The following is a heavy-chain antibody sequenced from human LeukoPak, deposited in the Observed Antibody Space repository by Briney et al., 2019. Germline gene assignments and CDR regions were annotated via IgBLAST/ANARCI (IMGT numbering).Heavy chain of an antibody. CDR3: ARGGDYGDLRYFDY. CDR2: IYYRGST. J-gene: IGHJ4*02. V-gene: IGHV4-59*01. Sequence: SETLSLTCTVSGGSINNYYWSWIRQPPGKGLEWIGYIYYRGSTYYNPSLKSRVTFSVDTSKNQFSLKLNSVTAADTAVYYCARGGDYGDLRYFDYWGQGTLVTVSS. D-gene: IGHD4-17*01. CDR1: GGSINNYY.